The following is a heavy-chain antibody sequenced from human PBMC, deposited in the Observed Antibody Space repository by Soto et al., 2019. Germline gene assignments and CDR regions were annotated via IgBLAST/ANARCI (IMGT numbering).Heavy chain of an antibody. CDR3: ASSGEFAY. V-gene: IGHV4-30-2*01. J-gene: IGHJ4*02. CDR1: GGSLSGATYS. Sequence: SETLSLACGVSGGSLSGATYSCNWIRQTPGKGLEWIGYIFPSGTTYYNPSLRSRVTISIDVSKNQFSLSLRSLTAADTAVCYCASSGEFAYWCQGTLVTVSS. D-gene: IGHD4-17*01. CDR2: IFPSGTT.